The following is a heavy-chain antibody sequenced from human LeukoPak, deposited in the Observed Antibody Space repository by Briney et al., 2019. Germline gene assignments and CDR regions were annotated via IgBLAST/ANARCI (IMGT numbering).Heavy chain of an antibody. J-gene: IGHJ3*02. Sequence: GGSLRLSCAASGFTFSSYSMTWVRQAPGKGLEWVSYISTSSGTIYYTDSVRGRFTISRDNAKESVFLQMDSLRADDTAVYYCARTYDFGRGPPGDAFDNWGPGTLVTVSS. V-gene: IGHV3-48*04. CDR1: GFTFSSYS. D-gene: IGHD3-3*01. CDR3: ARTYDFGRGPPGDAFDN. CDR2: ISTSSGTI.